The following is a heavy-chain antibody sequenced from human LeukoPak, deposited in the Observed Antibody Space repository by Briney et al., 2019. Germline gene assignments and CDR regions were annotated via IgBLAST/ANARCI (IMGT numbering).Heavy chain of an antibody. J-gene: IGHJ5*02. Sequence: PSETLSLTCTVSGGSISSYYWSWIRQPAGKGLEWIGRIYTSGSTNYNPSLKSRVTMSVDTSKNQFSLKLSSVTAADTAVYYRARGEYCTNGVCSMYNWFDPWGQGTLVTVSS. D-gene: IGHD2-8*01. CDR1: GGSISSYY. CDR2: IYTSGST. V-gene: IGHV4-4*07. CDR3: ARGEYCTNGVCSMYNWFDP.